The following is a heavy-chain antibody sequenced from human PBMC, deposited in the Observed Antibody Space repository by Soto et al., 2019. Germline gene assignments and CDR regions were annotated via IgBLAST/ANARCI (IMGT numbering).Heavy chain of an antibody. J-gene: IGHJ4*02. V-gene: IGHV4-34*01. CDR1: GGSFSGYY. CDR3: ARGGLLHLFDY. CDR2: INHSGST. D-gene: IGHD2-15*01. Sequence: SETLSLTCAVYGGSFSGYYWSWIRQPPGKGLEWIGEINHSGSTNYNPSLKSRVTISVDTSKNQFSLKLSSVTAADTAVYYCARGGLLHLFDYWGQGTLVTVSS.